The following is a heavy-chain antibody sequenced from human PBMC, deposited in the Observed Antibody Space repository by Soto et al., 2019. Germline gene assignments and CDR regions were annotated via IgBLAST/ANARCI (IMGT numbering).Heavy chain of an antibody. Sequence: QVQLQESGPGLVKPSQTLSLTCTVSGGSISSGGYYWSWIRQHPGKGLEWIGYIYYSGSTYYNPSPKSRVTISVDTSKNQFSLKLSSVTAADTAVYYCVSYDRQSGRYALDYWGQGTLVTVSS. CDR2: IYYSGST. D-gene: IGHD3-10*01. CDR1: GGSISSGGYY. CDR3: VSYDRQSGRYALDY. J-gene: IGHJ4*02. V-gene: IGHV4-31*03.